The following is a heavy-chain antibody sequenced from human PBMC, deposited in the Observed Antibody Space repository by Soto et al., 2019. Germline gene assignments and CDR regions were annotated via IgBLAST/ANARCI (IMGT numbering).Heavy chain of an antibody. V-gene: IGHV3-30*18. CDR3: AKEWADTLTGE. CDR2: ISYDGSKQ. Sequence: QVQLVESGGGVVQPGRSLRLSCAASGFIFSNYGMHWVRQAPGKGLEWVALISYDGSKQYYIDAVKGRFTVSRDNSKNTLYLQTISLRADDTAVYYCAKEWADTLTGEWGQGTLVTVSS. J-gene: IGHJ4*02. CDR1: GFIFSNYG. D-gene: IGHD3-9*01.